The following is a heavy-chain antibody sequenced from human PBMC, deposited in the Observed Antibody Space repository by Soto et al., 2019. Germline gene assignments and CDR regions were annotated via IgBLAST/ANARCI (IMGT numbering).Heavy chain of an antibody. CDR1: GFTFSRYG. V-gene: IGHV3-23*01. Sequence: EVQLLESGGGLVQPGGSLRLSCAASGFTFSRYGMNWVRPAPGKGLQWVSTISGSGGSTYYADSVKGRFTSARDNSKNSLYLQMNSLRAEDTAVYYCAKATVTDTILPPPLEDCWGQGALVTVSS. J-gene: IGHJ4*02. CDR2: ISGSGGST. CDR3: AKATVTDTILPPPLEDC. D-gene: IGHD4-17*01.